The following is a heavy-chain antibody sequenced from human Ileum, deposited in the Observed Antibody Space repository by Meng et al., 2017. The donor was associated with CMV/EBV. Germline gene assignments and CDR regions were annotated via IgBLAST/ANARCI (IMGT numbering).Heavy chain of an antibody. D-gene: IGHD3-22*01. CDR1: YY. J-gene: IGHJ4*02. Sequence: YYIHWVRQAPGQGLEWMGWINPHSGGTNYAQKFQGRVTMTRDTSISTAYMELSRLRSDDTAVYYCARGEGYYDSSGYYFSSEYYFDYWGQGTLVTVSS. CDR3: ARGEGYYDSSGYYFSSEYYFDY. CDR2: INPHSGGT. V-gene: IGHV1-2*02.